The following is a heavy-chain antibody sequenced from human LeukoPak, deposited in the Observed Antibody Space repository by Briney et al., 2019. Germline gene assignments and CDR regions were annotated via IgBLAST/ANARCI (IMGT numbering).Heavy chain of an antibody. V-gene: IGHV4-34*01. CDR2: INHSGST. CDR1: GGSFSGYY. D-gene: IGHD3-22*01. J-gene: IGHJ3*02. Sequence: SETLSLTCAVYGGSFSGYYWSWIRQPPGKGLEWIGEINHSGSTNYNPSLKSRVTISVDTSKNQFSLKLSSVTVADTAVYYCARRAFVTMIVVVIRKLGAFDIWGQGTMVTVSS. CDR3: ARRAFVTMIVVVIRKLGAFDI.